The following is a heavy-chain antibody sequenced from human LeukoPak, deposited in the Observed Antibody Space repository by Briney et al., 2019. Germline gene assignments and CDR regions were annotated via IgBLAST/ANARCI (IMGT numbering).Heavy chain of an antibody. CDR1: GYTFTSYG. D-gene: IGHD2-8*01. J-gene: IGHJ6*03. Sequence: ASVKVSCKASGYTFTSYGISWVRQAPGQGLEWMGWISAYNGNTNYARKLQGRVTMTTDTSTSTAYMELRSLRSDDTAVYYCARDAHCTNGVCSPEGYYYYYMDVWGKGTTVTVSS. CDR3: ARDAHCTNGVCSPEGYYYYYMDV. CDR2: ISAYNGNT. V-gene: IGHV1-18*01.